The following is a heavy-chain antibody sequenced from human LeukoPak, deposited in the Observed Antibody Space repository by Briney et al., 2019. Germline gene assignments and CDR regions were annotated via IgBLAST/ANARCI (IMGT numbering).Heavy chain of an antibody. D-gene: IGHD2-2*01. J-gene: IGHJ5*02. Sequence: SETLSLTCAVYGGSFSGYYWSWIRQPPGKGLEWIGEINHSGSTNYNPSLKSRVTISVDTSKNQFSLKLSSVTAADTAVYYCARGGLGYCSSTSCYRVQLDPWGQGTLVTVSS. CDR3: ARGGLGYCSSTSCYRVQLDP. CDR1: GGSFSGYY. V-gene: IGHV4-34*01. CDR2: INHSGST.